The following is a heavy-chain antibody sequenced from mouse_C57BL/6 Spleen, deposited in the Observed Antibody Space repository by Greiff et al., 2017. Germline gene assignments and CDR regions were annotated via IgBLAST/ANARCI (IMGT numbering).Heavy chain of an antibody. J-gene: IGHJ1*03. CDR1: GYAFSGYW. Sequence: QVQLQQSGAELVKPGASVKISCKASGYAFSGYWMNWVKQRPGKGLEWIGQIYPGDGATNYNGKFKGKATLTADKASSTTYMQLSSLTSEDSAVYLCDGSPRSSNWYFDVWGTGTTVTVSS. CDR3: DGSPRSSNWYFDV. CDR2: IYPGDGAT. D-gene: IGHD1-1*01. V-gene: IGHV1-80*01.